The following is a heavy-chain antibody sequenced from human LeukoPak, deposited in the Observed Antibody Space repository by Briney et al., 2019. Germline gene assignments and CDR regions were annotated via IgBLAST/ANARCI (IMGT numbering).Heavy chain of an antibody. V-gene: IGHV4-39*07. CDR3: ARGRLAAAPYFDY. D-gene: IGHD6-13*01. J-gene: IGHJ4*02. CDR2: VYYSGST. CDR1: GGSISSSNYY. Sequence: RASETLSLTCTVSGGSISSSNYYWGWIRQPPVKGLEWIGNVYYSGSTCYNPSLKSRVAISVDTSKNQFSLKLSSVTAADTAVYYCARGRLAAAPYFDYWGQGTLVTVSS.